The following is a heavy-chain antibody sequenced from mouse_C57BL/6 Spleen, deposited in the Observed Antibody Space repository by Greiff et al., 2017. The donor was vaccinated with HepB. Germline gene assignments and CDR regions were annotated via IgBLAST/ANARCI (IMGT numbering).Heavy chain of an antibody. CDR3: ARESYSNYFYYAMDY. CDR1: GFTFSSYA. Sequence: EVQGVESGGGLVKPGGSLKLSCAASGFTFSSYAMSWVRQTPEKRLEWVATISDGGSYTYYPDNVKGRFTISRDNAKNNLYLQMSHLKSEDTAMYYCARESYSNYFYYAMDYWGQGTSVTVSS. D-gene: IGHD2-5*01. J-gene: IGHJ4*01. V-gene: IGHV5-4*01. CDR2: ISDGGSYT.